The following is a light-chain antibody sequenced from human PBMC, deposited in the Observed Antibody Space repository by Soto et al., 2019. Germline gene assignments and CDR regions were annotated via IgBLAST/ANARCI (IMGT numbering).Light chain of an antibody. CDR1: SANIGSNS. V-gene: IGLV1-47*02. J-gene: IGLJ3*02. Sequence: QAVVTQPPSASGTPGQRVTISCSGSSANIGSNSVNWYQQLPGTAPKLLIYSTHRRPSGVPDRFSGSKSGTSASLAISGLRSEDEANYYCAAWDDSLSGPVFGGGTKLTVL. CDR2: STH. CDR3: AAWDDSLSGPV.